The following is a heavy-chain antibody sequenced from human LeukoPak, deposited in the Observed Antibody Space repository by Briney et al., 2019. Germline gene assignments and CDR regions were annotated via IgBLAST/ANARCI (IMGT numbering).Heavy chain of an antibody. CDR3: ASGGYYYDNSGHDY. V-gene: IGHV3-74*01. CDR1: GFTFSSHW. Sequence: QPGGSLRLSCAASGFTFSSHWMHWVRQAPGKGLVWVSRINSDGSSTSNADSVKGRFTISRDNAKNTLYLQMNSLRADDTAVYYCASGGYYYDNSGHDYWGQGTLVTVSS. J-gene: IGHJ4*02. CDR2: INSDGSST. D-gene: IGHD3-22*01.